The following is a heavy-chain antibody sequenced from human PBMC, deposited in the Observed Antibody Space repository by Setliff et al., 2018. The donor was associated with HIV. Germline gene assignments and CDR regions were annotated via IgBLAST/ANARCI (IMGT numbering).Heavy chain of an antibody. CDR2: FYYRRGT. CDR3: ARELPPYYYDNGGYSHF. J-gene: IGHJ4*02. D-gene: IGHD3-22*01. Sequence: SETLSLTCTVSGDSISRSSFYCAWIRQPPGKGLAWIGSFYYRRGTYYSPTLKSRVTISDDTSKTQFSLKLGSATAADTAPYYCARELPPYYYDNGGYSHFWGQGTLVTVSS. CDR1: GDSISRSSFY. V-gene: IGHV4-39*02.